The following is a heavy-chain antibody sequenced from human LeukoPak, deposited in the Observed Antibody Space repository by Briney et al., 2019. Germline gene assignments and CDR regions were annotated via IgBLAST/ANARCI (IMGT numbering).Heavy chain of an antibody. Sequence: SETLSLTCAVYGGSFSGYYWSWIRQPPGKGLEWIGEINHSGSTNYNPSLKSRVTISVDTSKNQFSLKLSSVTAADTAVYYCARDRRRGDWFDPWGQGTLVTVSS. CDR3: ARDRRRGDWFDP. J-gene: IGHJ5*02. V-gene: IGHV4-34*01. D-gene: IGHD3-16*02. CDR1: GGSFSGYY. CDR2: INHSGST.